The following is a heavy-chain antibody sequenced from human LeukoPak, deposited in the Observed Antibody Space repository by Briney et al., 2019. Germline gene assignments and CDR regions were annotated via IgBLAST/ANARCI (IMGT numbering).Heavy chain of an antibody. CDR1: GFTFSSYG. V-gene: IGHV3-30*18. CDR2: ISYDGSNK. D-gene: IGHD3-22*01. Sequence: GGSLRLSCAASGFTFSSYGMHWVRQAPGKGLEWVAVISYDGSNKYYADSVKGRFTISRDNSKNTLYLQMNSLRAEDTAVYYCAKDRGDYYDSSGYYFQHWGQGTLVTVSS. CDR3: AKDRGDYYDSSGYYFQH. J-gene: IGHJ1*01.